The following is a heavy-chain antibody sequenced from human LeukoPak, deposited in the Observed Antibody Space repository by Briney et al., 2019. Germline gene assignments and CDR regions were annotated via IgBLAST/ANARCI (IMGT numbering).Heavy chain of an antibody. V-gene: IGHV3-15*01. CDR1: GFTFSNAW. CDR2: IKRETDGGTI. J-gene: IGHJ1*01. Sequence: GGSLRLSCAASGFTFSNAWMNWVRQAPGKGLEWLGRIKRETDGGTIDYAAPVKGRFTISRDDSRNTLYLQMDSLKIEDTAVYYCTTDRYYDNSELQFQHWGQGTLVTVSS. CDR3: TTDRYYDNSELQFQH. D-gene: IGHD3-22*01.